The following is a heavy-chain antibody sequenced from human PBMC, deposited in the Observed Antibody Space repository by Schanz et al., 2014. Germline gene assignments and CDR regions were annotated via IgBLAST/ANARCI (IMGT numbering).Heavy chain of an antibody. D-gene: IGHD2-15*01. Sequence: EVQLVESGGGLVQPGGSLRLSCAASGFTFISHWMHWVRQDPGKGLVWVARINSVGSNTDYADSVTGRFTISRDNAKNTLYLQMNTLRAEDTALYYCAKTPREYCNYDNCPNWFDSWGQGTLVTASS. CDR2: INSVGSNT. J-gene: IGHJ5*01. V-gene: IGHV3-74*01. CDR1: GFTFISHW. CDR3: AKTPREYCNYDNCPNWFDS.